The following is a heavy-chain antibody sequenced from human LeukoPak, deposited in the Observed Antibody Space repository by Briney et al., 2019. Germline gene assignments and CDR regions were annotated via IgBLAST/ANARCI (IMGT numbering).Heavy chain of an antibody. CDR3: GKDSRTGGPRAFDS. V-gene: IGHV3-23*01. Sequence: GGSLRLSCAASGFTFSSYAMTWVRQAPGKGLEWVSTISYAGSSSYYADSVKGRFTISRDNSKDTLYLQMGSLRAEDTAIYYCGKDSRTGGPRAFDSWGQGTLVTVSS. J-gene: IGHJ4*02. CDR1: GFTFSSYA. CDR2: ISYAGSSS. D-gene: IGHD2-8*02.